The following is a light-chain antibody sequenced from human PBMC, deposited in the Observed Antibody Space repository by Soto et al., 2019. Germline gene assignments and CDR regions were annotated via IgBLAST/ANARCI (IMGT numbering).Light chain of an antibody. CDR1: QSISSY. J-gene: IGKJ1*01. V-gene: IGKV1-39*01. Sequence: DIQMTQSPSSLSSSLGDRVTITCRASQSISSYLDWYQQKPGKAPKLLISAASSLQSGVPSRFSGSGSGTEFTLTISSLQPEDFATYYCQQRYSTPRTFGQGTQVEIK. CDR3: QQRYSTPRT. CDR2: AAS.